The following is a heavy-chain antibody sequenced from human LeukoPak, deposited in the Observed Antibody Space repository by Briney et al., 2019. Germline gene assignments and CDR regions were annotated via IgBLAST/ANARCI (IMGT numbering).Heavy chain of an antibody. CDR3: ARDIAAGNFDI. D-gene: IGHD6-13*01. CDR2: IYYSGST. Sequence: SETLSLTCTVSGGSIGSGGYYWSWIRQHPGKGLEWIGYIYYSGSTYYNPSLKSRVTISVDTSKNQFSLKLSSVTAADTAVYYCARDIAAGNFDIWGQGTMVTVSS. J-gene: IGHJ3*02. CDR1: GGSIGSGGYY. V-gene: IGHV4-31*03.